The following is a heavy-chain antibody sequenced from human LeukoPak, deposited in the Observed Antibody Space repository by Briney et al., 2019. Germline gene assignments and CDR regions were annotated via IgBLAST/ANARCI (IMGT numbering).Heavy chain of an antibody. J-gene: IGHJ4*02. CDR1: GFTVSSNY. CDR2: IYSGGST. D-gene: IGHD5-24*01. Sequence: PGGSLRLSCAASGFTVSSNYMSWVRQAPGKGLEWVSVIYSGGSTHYADSVRGRFTISRDNSKNTLYLQMNSLRAEDTAVYYCARDLTSGDGYNFDYWGQGTLVTVSS. V-gene: IGHV3-53*01. CDR3: ARDLTSGDGYNFDY.